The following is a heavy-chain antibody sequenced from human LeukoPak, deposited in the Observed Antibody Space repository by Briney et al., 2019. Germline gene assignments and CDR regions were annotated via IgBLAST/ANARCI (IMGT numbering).Heavy chain of an antibody. V-gene: IGHV4-34*01. CDR3: AREGDTAMVVDLDY. CDR1: GGSFSGYY. J-gene: IGHJ4*02. CDR2: INHSGST. Sequence: SETLSLTCAVYGGSFSGYYWSWIRQPPGKGLEWIGEINHSGSTNCNPSLKSRVTISVDTSKNQFSLKLSSVTAADTAVYYCAREGDTAMVVDLDYWGQGTLVTVSS. D-gene: IGHD5-18*01.